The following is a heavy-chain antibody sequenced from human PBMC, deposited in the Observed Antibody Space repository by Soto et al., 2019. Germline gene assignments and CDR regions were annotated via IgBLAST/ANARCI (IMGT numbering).Heavy chain of an antibody. D-gene: IGHD2-2*01. J-gene: IGHJ3*02. CDR3: ARDLGYCSSTSCYLRGAFDI. Sequence: QVQLVESGGGVVQPGRSLRLSCAASGFTFSSYGMHWVRQAPGKGLEWVAVIWYDGSNKYYADSVKGRFTISRDNSKNTLYLRMNSLRAEDTAVYYCARDLGYCSSTSCYLRGAFDIWGQGTMVTVSS. CDR1: GFTFSSYG. CDR2: IWYDGSNK. V-gene: IGHV3-33*01.